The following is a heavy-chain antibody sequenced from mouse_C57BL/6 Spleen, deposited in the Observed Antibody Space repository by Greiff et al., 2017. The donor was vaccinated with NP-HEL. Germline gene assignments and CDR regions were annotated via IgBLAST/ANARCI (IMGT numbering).Heavy chain of an antibody. J-gene: IGHJ2*01. V-gene: IGHV1-53*01. Sequence: QVQLKQPGTELVKPGASVKLSCKASGYTFTSYWMHWVKQRPGQGLEWIGNINPSNGGTNYNEKFKSKATLTVDKSSSTAYMQLSSLTSEDSAVYYCAREVLRYSLFDYWGQGTTLTVSS. CDR1: GYTFTSYW. CDR3: AREVLRYSLFDY. CDR2: INPSNGGT. D-gene: IGHD1-1*01.